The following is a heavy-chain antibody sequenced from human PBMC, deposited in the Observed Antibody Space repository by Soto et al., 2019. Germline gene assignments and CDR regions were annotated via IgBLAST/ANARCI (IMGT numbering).Heavy chain of an antibody. D-gene: IGHD3-16*01. J-gene: IGHJ6*02. CDR3: ARGLGGRMDD. Sequence: QVQLVQSGAEVKKPGSSVRVSCKASGTIFSSYTINWVRQAPGQGLEWMGRIIPILGETNSAQKFQGRVTLTADKSTNTAYMLLNSLRLEDTAVYYCARGLGGRMDDWGQGTTVTVSS. CDR1: GTIFSSYT. V-gene: IGHV1-69*08. CDR2: IIPILGET.